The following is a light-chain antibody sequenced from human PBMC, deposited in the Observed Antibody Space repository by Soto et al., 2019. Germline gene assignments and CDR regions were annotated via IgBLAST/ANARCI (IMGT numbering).Light chain of an antibody. V-gene: IGLV1-40*01. CDR3: QSYDSRLSGSVI. Sequence: QAVVTQPPSVSGAPGQRVTISCTGSSSNIGAPYDVHWYQQLPETAPKLLIYGDNNRPLGVPDRFSGSKSGTSASLAITGLQAEDEADYYCQSYDSRLSGSVIFGGGTQLTVL. J-gene: IGLJ2*01. CDR2: GDN. CDR1: SSNIGAPYD.